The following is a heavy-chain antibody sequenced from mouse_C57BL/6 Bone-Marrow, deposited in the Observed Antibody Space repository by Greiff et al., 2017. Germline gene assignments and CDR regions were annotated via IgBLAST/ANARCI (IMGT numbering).Heavy chain of an antibody. V-gene: IGHV14-4*01. J-gene: IGHJ2*01. Sequence: EVQLQQSGAELVRPGASVKLSCTASGFNIKDDYMHWVKQRPEQGLEWIGWIDPENGDTEYASKFQGKATITADTSSDTAYLQLSSLTSEDTAVYYCTTPLCNVEGYWGQGTTLTVSS. CDR1: GFNIKDDY. D-gene: IGHD6-5*01. CDR3: TTPLCNVEGY. CDR2: IDPENGDT.